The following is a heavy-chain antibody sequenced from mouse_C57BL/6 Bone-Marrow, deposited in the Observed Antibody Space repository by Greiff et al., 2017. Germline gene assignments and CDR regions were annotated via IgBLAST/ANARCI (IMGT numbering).Heavy chain of an antibody. Sequence: EVQLVESGGGLVKPGGSLKLSCAASGFPFRDYGMHWVRQAPVKGLESVAYISSGSSTIYYADNVKGRFTISRDNSKNTLFLQMTSRRSEDTAMYYCARPGQYYFDYWGQGTTLTVSS. CDR2: ISSGSSTI. CDR3: ARPGQYYFDY. V-gene: IGHV5-17*01. CDR1: GFPFRDYG. J-gene: IGHJ2*01.